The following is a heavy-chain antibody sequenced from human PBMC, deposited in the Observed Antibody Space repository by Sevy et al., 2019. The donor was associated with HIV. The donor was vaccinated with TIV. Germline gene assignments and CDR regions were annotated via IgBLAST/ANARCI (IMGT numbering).Heavy chain of an antibody. CDR2: IYYSGST. J-gene: IGHJ5*02. Sequence: SETLSLTCSVSGGSISSYYWTWIRQPPGKGLEWVANIYYSGSTNYNPYLKSRVTISADTSKNQFSLKLSSVTSADTALYYCARDVRFMEENSWFDPWGQGTLVTVSS. CDR1: GGSISSYY. CDR3: ARDVRFMEENSWFDP. V-gene: IGHV4-59*13. D-gene: IGHD3-3*01.